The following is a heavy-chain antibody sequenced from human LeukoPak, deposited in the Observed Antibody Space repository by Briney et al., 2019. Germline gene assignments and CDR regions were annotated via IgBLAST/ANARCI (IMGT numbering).Heavy chain of an antibody. CDR1: GDSISSTSHY. Sequence: SETLSLTCTVSGDSISSTSHYWDWIRQPPGKGLEWIGEINHSGSTNYNPSLKSRVTISVDTSKNQFSLKLSSVTAADTAVYYCARVGVRFLEWFRPGGWFDPWGQGTLVTVSS. CDR2: INHSGST. V-gene: IGHV4-39*07. J-gene: IGHJ5*02. CDR3: ARVGVRFLEWFRPGGWFDP. D-gene: IGHD3-3*01.